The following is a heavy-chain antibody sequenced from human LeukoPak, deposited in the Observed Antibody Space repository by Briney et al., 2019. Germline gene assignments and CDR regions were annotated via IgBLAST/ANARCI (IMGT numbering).Heavy chain of an antibody. CDR3: ARQGSPSITIFGVVIIPHWYFDL. CDR2: IYYSGST. Sequence: SETPSLTCTVSGGSISSSSYYWGWIRQPPGKGLEWIGSIYYSGSTYYNPSLKSRVTISVDTSKNQFSLKLSSVTAADTAVYYCARQGSPSITIFGVVIIPHWYFDLWGRGTLVTVSS. D-gene: IGHD3-3*01. CDR1: GGSISSSSYY. J-gene: IGHJ2*01. V-gene: IGHV4-39*01.